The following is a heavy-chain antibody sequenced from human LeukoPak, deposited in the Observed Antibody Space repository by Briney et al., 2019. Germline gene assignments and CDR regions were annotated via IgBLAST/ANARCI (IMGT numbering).Heavy chain of an antibody. V-gene: IGHV3-23*01. D-gene: IGHD3-10*01. Sequence: GGSLRLSCAASGFTFDTYGMSWVRQAPGKGLEWVSTISGSGGSTYYADSAKGRFTISRDNSKNTLYLQMNSLRAEDTAVYYCAGRGSGSYFDYWGQGTLVTVSS. CDR2: ISGSGGST. J-gene: IGHJ4*02. CDR1: GFTFDTYG. CDR3: AGRGSGSYFDY.